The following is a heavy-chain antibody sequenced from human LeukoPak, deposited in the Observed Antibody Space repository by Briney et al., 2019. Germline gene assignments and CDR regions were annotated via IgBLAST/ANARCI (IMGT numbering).Heavy chain of an antibody. CDR2: ISYDGNNK. V-gene: IGHV3-30*04. D-gene: IGHD6-13*01. Sequence: PGGSLRLSCAASGFTFSNYAMHWVRQAPGKGLEWVAVISYDGNNKYYADSVKGRFTISRDNSKNTLYLQMNSLRAEDTAVYYCARDLGAAIIAAAGPVNWFDPWGQGTLVTVSS. CDR3: ARDLGAAIIAAAGPVNWFDP. CDR1: GFTFSNYA. J-gene: IGHJ5*02.